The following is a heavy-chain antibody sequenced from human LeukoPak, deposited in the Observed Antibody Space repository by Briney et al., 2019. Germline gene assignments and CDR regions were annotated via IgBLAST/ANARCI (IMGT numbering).Heavy chain of an antibody. CDR2: IYSGGST. CDR3: ARGSGSYFSGYYYYMDV. V-gene: IGHV3-53*01. Sequence: GGSLRLSCAASGFTVRSNYMSWVRQAPGKGLEWVAIIYSGGSTYYAGSVKGRFTISRDNSKNTLYLQMNSLRVEDTAVYYCARGSGSYFSGYYYYMDVWGKGTTVTVSS. D-gene: IGHD1-26*01. CDR1: GFTVRSNY. J-gene: IGHJ6*03.